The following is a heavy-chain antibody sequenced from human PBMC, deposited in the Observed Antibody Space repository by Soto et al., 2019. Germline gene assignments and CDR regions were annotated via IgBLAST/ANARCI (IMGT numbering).Heavy chain of an antibody. J-gene: IGHJ4*02. CDR3: AKDLRGRLSCYRRGMFVTRPFDY. V-gene: IGHV3-23*01. CDR1: GFTFSTFA. D-gene: IGHD3-22*01. Sequence: EVQLLESGGGLVQPGGSLRLSCATSGFTFSTFALSWVRQVPGRALEWVSTISGSGGSTYYADSVKGRFTISRDNSKNTLFMQLNSLRAEDPAVYYCAKDLRGRLSCYRRGMFVTRPFDYWGQGTLVTVSS. CDR2: ISGSGGST.